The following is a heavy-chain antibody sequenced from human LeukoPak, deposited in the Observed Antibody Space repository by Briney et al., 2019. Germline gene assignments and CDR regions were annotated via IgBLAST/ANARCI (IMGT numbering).Heavy chain of an antibody. D-gene: IGHD3-10*01. CDR2: IIPILGIA. V-gene: IGHV1-69*02. CDR1: GYTFTGYY. J-gene: IGHJ4*02. Sequence: GASVKVSCKASGYTFTGYYMHWVRQAPGQGLEWMGRIIPILGIANYAQKFQGRVTITADKSTSTAYMELSSLRSEDTAVYYCARRRMVRGVMDYFDYWGQGTLVTVSS. CDR3: ARRRMVRGVMDYFDY.